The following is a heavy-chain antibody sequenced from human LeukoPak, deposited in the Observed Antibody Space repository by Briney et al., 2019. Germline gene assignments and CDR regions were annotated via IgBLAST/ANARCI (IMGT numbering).Heavy chain of an antibody. J-gene: IGHJ5*02. Sequence: SVKVSSKASGGTFSSYAISWVRQAPGQGLEWMGRIIPIFGIANYAQKFQGRVTITADKSTSTAYMELSSLRSEDTAVYYCARNYGSGTGWLDPWGQGTLVTVSS. CDR3: ARNYGSGTGWLDP. D-gene: IGHD3-10*01. CDR2: IIPIFGIA. CDR1: GGTFSSYA. V-gene: IGHV1-69*04.